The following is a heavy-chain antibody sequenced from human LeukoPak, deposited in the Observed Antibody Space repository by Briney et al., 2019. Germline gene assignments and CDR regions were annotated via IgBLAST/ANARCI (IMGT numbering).Heavy chain of an antibody. J-gene: IGHJ4*02. CDR3: ARLRGVGSRKPYDY. CDR1: GFTFSSYG. D-gene: IGHD1-14*01. CDR2: ISGSGGST. Sequence: GGSLRLSCAASGFTFSSYGMSWVRQAPGKGLEWVSAISGSGGSTYYADSVKGRFTISRDNSKNTLYLQMNSLRAEDTAVYYCARLRGVGSRKPYDYWGRGTLVTVSS. V-gene: IGHV3-23*01.